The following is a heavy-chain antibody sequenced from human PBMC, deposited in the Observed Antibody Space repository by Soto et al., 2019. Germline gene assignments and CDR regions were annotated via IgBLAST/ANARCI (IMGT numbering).Heavy chain of an antibody. CDR2: INSDGSST. CDR1: GFTFSSYW. D-gene: IGHD3-3*01. Sequence: GGSLRLSCAASGFTFSSYWMHWVRQAPGKGLVWVSRINSDGSSTSYADSVKGRFTISRDNAKNTLYLQMNSLRAEDTAVYYCARVWDDDLTRLYDFWSGHTRQNYYYYGMDVWGQGTTVTVSS. J-gene: IGHJ6*02. V-gene: IGHV3-74*01. CDR3: ARVWDDDLTRLYDFWSGHTRQNYYYYGMDV.